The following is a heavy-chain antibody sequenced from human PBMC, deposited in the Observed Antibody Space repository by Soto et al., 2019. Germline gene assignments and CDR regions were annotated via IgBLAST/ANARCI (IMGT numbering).Heavy chain of an antibody. CDR3: AHKGPEDWPLDY. D-gene: IGHD3-9*01. CDR1: GFSLSTSGVG. J-gene: IGHJ4*02. V-gene: IGHV2-5*02. CDR2: IYWDDSK. Sequence: QITLKESGPTLVRPTQTLTLTYAFSGFSLSTSGVGVGWIRQPPGKALEWLAVIYWDDSKHYSPSLRSRLTIPQDTSNNQVVLTMTNMDPMDTGTYYCAHKGPEDWPLDYWGQGTLVTVSS.